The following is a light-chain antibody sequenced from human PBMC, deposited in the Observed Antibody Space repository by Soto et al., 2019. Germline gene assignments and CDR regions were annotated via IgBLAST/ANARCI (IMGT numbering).Light chain of an antibody. CDR2: EVS. CDR3: SSYTSSSTLGV. J-gene: IGLJ3*02. Sequence: QSALTQPPSASGSPGQSVTISCTGTSSDVGGYNYVSWYQQHPGKAPKLMIYEVSKRPSGVPDRFSGSKSGNTASLTVSGLQVEDEADYYCSSYTSSSTLGVFGGGTKLTVL. V-gene: IGLV2-8*01. CDR1: SSDVGGYNY.